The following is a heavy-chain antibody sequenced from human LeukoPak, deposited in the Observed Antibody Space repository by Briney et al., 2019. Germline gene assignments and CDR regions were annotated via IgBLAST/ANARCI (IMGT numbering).Heavy chain of an antibody. CDR1: GFTFSSYG. V-gene: IGHV3-30*02. CDR3: AKDLDGWTKAFDI. D-gene: IGHD6-19*01. CDR2: IRYDGSNK. Sequence: GGSLRLSCAASGFTFSSYGMHWVRQAPGEGLEWVAFIRYDGSNKYYADSMKGRFTISRDNSKNTLNLQMNSLRAEDTAVYYCAKDLDGWTKAFDIWGQGTMVTVSS. J-gene: IGHJ3*02.